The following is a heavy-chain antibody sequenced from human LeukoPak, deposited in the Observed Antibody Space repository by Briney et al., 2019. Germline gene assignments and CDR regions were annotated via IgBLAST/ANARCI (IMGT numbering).Heavy chain of an antibody. D-gene: IGHD6-19*01. CDR3: AKDGIAVAGTSAWY. Sequence: PGRSLRLPCVASGFSFGFNTYGMQWVRQTPGKGLEWVAVIWYDGGIKYYGDAVKGRLTISRDNSKNTVYLQMNSLRAEDTAVYYCAKDGIAVAGTSAWYWGQGTQVTVSS. CDR1: GFSFGFNTYG. J-gene: IGHJ4*02. CDR2: IWYDGGIK. V-gene: IGHV3-33*06.